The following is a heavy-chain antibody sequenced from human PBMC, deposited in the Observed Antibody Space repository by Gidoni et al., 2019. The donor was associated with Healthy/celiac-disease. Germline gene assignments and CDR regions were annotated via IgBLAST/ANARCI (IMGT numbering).Heavy chain of an antibody. CDR1: GGSISSYY. CDR3: AREFDGVRRRDGYNIYY. Sequence: QVQLHESVTGLVKPSATLSLTCPVAGGSISSYYWRWIRQLPGKGLEWIGYNYYSGSTNYNPSLKIRVTISVDTSKSQFSRKLCSVTAADTAVYYCAREFDGVRRRDGYNIYYWGQGTLVTVSS. CDR2: NYYSGST. J-gene: IGHJ4*02. V-gene: IGHV4-59*01. D-gene: IGHD5-12*01.